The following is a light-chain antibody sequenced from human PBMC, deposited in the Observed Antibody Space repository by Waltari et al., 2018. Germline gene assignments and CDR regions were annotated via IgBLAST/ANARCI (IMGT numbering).Light chain of an antibody. J-gene: IGKJ1*01. V-gene: IGKV4-1*01. CDR3: QQYYSTCQ. Sequence: DIVMTQSPDSLAVSLGETATINRKSSQSVLHSSNNQNYLAWYQQKPGQPPKLLIYWASTRESGVPDRFSGSGSGTDFTLTISSLQAEDVAVYYCQQYYSTCQFGQGTKVEIK. CDR2: WAS. CDR1: QSVLHSSNNQNY.